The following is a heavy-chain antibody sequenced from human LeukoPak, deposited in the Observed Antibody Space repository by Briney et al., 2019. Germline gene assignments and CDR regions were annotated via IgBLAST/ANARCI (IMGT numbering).Heavy chain of an antibody. CDR2: ISYDGSNK. J-gene: IGHJ4*02. D-gene: IGHD5-24*01. Sequence: GGSLRLSCAASGFTFSSYAMHWVRQAPGKGLEWVAVISYDGSNKYYADSVKGRFTISRDNSKNTLYLQMNSLRAEDTAVYYCARDRNGCNPSSAFGYWGQGTLVTVSS. V-gene: IGHV3-30*04. CDR1: GFTFSSYA. CDR3: ARDRNGCNPSSAFGY.